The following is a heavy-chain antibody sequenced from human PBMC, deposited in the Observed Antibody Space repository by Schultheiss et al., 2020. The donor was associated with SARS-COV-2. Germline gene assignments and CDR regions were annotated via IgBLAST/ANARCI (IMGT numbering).Heavy chain of an antibody. CDR1: GFTFSSYA. J-gene: IGHJ2*01. D-gene: IGHD5-24*01. Sequence: GGSLRLSCAASGFTFSSYAMHWVRQAPGKGLEYVSAISSNGGSTYYADSVKGRFTISRDNSKNTLYLQMSSLRAEDTAVYYCARRRYDRLQSRYFDLWGRGTLVTVSS. CDR2: ISSNGGST. CDR3: ARRRYDRLQSRYFDL. V-gene: IGHV3-64D*09.